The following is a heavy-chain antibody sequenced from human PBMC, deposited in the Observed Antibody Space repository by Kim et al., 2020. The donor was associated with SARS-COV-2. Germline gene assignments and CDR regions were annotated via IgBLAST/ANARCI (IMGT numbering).Heavy chain of an antibody. CDR3: ARHIQTATAFDY. V-gene: IGHV1-18*01. CDR2: T. J-gene: IGHJ4*02. D-gene: IGHD6-13*01. Sequence: TNDVQNLQDRVTMTTETSTSTVYMELRSLRSDDTAVYYCARHIQTATAFDYWGQGTLVTVSS.